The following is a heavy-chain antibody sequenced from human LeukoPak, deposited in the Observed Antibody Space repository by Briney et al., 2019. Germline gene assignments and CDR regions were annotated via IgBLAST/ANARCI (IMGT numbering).Heavy chain of an antibody. CDR1: GFTFSSYS. D-gene: IGHD1-1*01. J-gene: IGHJ6*02. CDR2: ISSSSSYI. V-gene: IGHV3-21*01. CDR3: ARDGEPTGNKSYYHQLRMDV. Sequence: GGSLRLSCAASGFTFSSYSMNWVRQAPGKGLEWVSSISSSSSYIYYADSVKGRFTISRDNAKNSLYLQMNSLRAEDTAVYYCARDGEPTGNKSYYHQLRMDVWGQGTKVNVSS.